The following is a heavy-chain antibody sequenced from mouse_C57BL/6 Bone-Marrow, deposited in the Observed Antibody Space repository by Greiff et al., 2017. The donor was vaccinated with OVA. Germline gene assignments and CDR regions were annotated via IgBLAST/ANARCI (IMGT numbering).Heavy chain of an antibody. Sequence: VQLQQSGPELVKPGASVKISCKASGYSFTGYYMNWVKQSPEKSLEWIGEINPSTGGTTYNQKFKAKATLTVDKSSSTAYMQLKRLTSDDSAVXCCARKGWLYWYFDVWVTGTTVTVSS. CDR2: INPSTGGT. CDR3: ARKGWLYWYFDV. J-gene: IGHJ1*03. V-gene: IGHV1-42*01. CDR1: GYSFTGYY. D-gene: IGHD2-3*01.